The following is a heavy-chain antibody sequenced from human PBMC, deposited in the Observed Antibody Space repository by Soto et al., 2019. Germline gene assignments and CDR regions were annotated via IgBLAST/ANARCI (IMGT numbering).Heavy chain of an antibody. CDR3: TTSPSTVASKAPKH. J-gene: IGHJ4*02. CDR1: GFTFSNAW. D-gene: IGHD4-17*01. CDR2: IKSKTDGGTT. V-gene: IGHV3-15*01. Sequence: PGGSLRLSCAASGFTFSNAWMSWVRQAPGKGLEWVGRIKSKTDGGTTDYAAPVKGRFTISRDDSKNTLYLQMNSLKTEDTAVYYCTTSPSTVASKAPKHWGQGTLVTVSS.